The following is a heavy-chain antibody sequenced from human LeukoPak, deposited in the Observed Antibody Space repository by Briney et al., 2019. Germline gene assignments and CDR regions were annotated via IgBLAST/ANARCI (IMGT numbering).Heavy chain of an antibody. CDR2: IKQDGSEK. V-gene: IGHV3-7*01. J-gene: IGHJ4*02. CDR1: GFTFSSYW. Sequence: GGSLRLSCAASGFTFSSYWMSWVRQAPGKGLEWVANIKQDGSEKYYVDSVKGRFTISRDNAKNSLYLQINRLRAEHTAVYYCARERAPFDYLGQGALVTVSS. CDR3: ARERAPFDY.